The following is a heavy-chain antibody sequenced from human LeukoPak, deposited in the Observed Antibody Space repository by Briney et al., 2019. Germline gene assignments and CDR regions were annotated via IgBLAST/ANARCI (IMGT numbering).Heavy chain of an antibody. J-gene: IGHJ4*02. D-gene: IGHD2-2*01. Sequence: PGGSLRLSCAASGFTFSTYGMHWVRQAPGKGPEWVSFIRYDESNKYYADSVKGRFTISRDNSKNTLYLQMNSLRVEDAAVYYCAKAYCGSTICYGGGKIDYWGQGTLVTVSS. V-gene: IGHV3-30*02. CDR2: IRYDESNK. CDR3: AKAYCGSTICYGGGKIDY. CDR1: GFTFSTYG.